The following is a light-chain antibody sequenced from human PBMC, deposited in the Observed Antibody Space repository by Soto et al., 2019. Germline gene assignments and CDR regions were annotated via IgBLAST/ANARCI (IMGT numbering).Light chain of an antibody. Sequence: EIVLTQSPGTLSLSPGERATLSCGASQSVTSNYLAWYQQKPGQAPRLLIYGASIRATGIPARFSGSGSGTEYSLTISSLQSEDFGVYFCQQYDQWWTFGQGTRLEIK. CDR3: QQYDQWWT. CDR1: QSVTSN. J-gene: IGKJ5*01. V-gene: IGKV3-15*01. CDR2: GAS.